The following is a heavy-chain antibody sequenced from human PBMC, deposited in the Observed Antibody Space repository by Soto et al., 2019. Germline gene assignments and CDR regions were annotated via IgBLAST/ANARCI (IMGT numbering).Heavy chain of an antibody. J-gene: IGHJ4*02. Sequence: QVQLVQSGTEVKKPGSSVTVSCKASGGPYSKYSISWVRQAPGQGLEWMGRIIPIFDMTNYAQKFQGRVTITAXXXTXXGYMDLSSLRSEDTAVYYCARSLLGDHYDSDGLDSWGQGTLVSVSS. D-gene: IGHD3-22*01. CDR2: IIPIFDMT. CDR1: GGPYSKYS. CDR3: ARSLLGDHYDSDGLDS. V-gene: IGHV1-69*02.